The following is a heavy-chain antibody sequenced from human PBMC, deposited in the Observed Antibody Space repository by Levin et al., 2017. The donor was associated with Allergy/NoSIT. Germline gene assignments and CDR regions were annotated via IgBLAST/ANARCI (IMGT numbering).Heavy chain of an antibody. V-gene: IGHV1-69*02. J-gene: IGHJ3*02. D-gene: IGHD2-2*01. CDR2: IIPVYGIA. CDR1: GGTFSTTS. CDR3: ARGPQHCTSSTCYDAFDI. Sequence: SVKVSCKASGGTFSTTSVNWLRQAPGQGLEWMGRIIPVYGIANHAQKFQGRVTITADTSTSTGDMELSSLRSEYTAVYYCARGPQHCTSSTCYDAFDIWGQGTMVTVSS.